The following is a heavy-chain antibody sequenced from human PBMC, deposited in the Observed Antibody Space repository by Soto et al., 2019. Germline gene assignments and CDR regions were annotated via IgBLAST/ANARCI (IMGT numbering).Heavy chain of an antibody. CDR3: ARHADIVLMVYTTYNWFDP. CDR1: GGSISSSSYY. D-gene: IGHD2-8*01. J-gene: IGHJ5*02. Sequence: SETLSLTCTVSGGSISSSSYYWGWIRQPPGKGLEWIGSIYYSGSTYYNPSLKSRVTISVDTSKNQFSLKLSSVTAADTAVYYCARHADIVLMVYTTYNWFDPWGQGTLVTV. V-gene: IGHV4-39*01. CDR2: IYYSGST.